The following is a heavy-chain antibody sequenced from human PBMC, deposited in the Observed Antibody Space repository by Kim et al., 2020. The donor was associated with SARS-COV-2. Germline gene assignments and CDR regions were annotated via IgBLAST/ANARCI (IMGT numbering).Heavy chain of an antibody. V-gene: IGHV3-23*01. D-gene: IGHD2-21*02. Sequence: ADSVKGRFTISRDNSKNTLYLQMNSLRAEDTAVYYCAKGREFIVVVTAADYWGQGTLVTVSS. CDR3: AKGREFIVVVTAADY. J-gene: IGHJ4*02.